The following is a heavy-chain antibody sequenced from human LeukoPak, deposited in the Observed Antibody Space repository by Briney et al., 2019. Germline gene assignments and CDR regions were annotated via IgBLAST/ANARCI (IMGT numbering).Heavy chain of an antibody. Sequence: ASVKVSCKASGYTFTGYYMRWVRQAPGQGLEWMGWINPNSGGTNYAQKFQGRVTMTRDTSISTAYMELSRLRSDDTAVYYCAREGPRISGSPRYWGQGTLVTVSS. D-gene: IGHD1-26*01. J-gene: IGHJ4*02. V-gene: IGHV1-2*02. CDR2: INPNSGGT. CDR3: AREGPRISGSPRY. CDR1: GYTFTGYY.